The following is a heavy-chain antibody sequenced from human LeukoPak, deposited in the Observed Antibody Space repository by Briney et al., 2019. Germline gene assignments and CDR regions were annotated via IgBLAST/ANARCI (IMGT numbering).Heavy chain of an antibody. J-gene: IGHJ6*02. CDR2: ISYDGSKK. D-gene: IGHD5-24*01. CDR1: GFTFTGHD. CDR3: AKVLVEMATIGNYYAMDV. Sequence: GRSLRLSCAVSGFTFTGHDLHWVRQAPGKGLEWVAVISYDGSKKYYADSVKGRLTISRDNSKNTVYLQMNSLRAEDTAVCYCAKVLVEMATIGNYYAMDVWGQGTTVTVSS. V-gene: IGHV3-30*18.